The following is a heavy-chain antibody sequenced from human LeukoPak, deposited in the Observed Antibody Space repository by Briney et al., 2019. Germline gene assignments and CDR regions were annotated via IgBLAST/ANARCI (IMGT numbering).Heavy chain of an antibody. J-gene: IGHJ6*03. CDR3: ARHGVGSGWYDFYYYYYMDV. CDR1: GGSFSGYY. V-gene: IGHV4-34*01. CDR2: INHSGST. D-gene: IGHD6-19*01. Sequence: SETLSLTCAVYGGSFSGYYWSWIRQPPGKGLEWIGEINHSGSTNYNPSLKSRVTISVDTSKNQFSLKLSSVTAADTAVYYCARHGVGSGWYDFYYYYYMDVWGKGTTVTISS.